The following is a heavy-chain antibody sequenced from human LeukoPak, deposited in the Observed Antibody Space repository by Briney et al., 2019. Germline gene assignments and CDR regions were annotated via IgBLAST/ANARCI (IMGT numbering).Heavy chain of an antibody. CDR1: GFSFSSTY. J-gene: IGHJ4*02. D-gene: IGHD6-13*01. CDR3: AKPREAAAGTGRYFDS. V-gene: IGHV3-23*01. Sequence: GGSLRLSCAASGFSFSSTYMSWVRQAPGRGLEWVSTISGSGDYTYYADSVKGRFTISRDNSKNTLYLQMNSLRAEDTAVYYCAKPREAAAGTGRYFDSWGQGTLVTVSS. CDR2: ISGSGDYT.